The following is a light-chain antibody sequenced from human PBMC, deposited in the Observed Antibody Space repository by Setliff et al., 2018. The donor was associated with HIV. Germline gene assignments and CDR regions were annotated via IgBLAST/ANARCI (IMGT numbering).Light chain of an antibody. Sequence: SYELTQPPSVSVAPGKTATITCGGNNIGSKSVHWYQRKPGQAPLMVVYDASDRPSGIPDRFSGSKSGNTATLTISRVDAGDEADYYCQVWDNNSDHYVFGTGTKVTVL. V-gene: IGLV3-21*03. J-gene: IGLJ1*01. CDR2: DAS. CDR3: QVWDNNSDHYV. CDR1: NIGSKS.